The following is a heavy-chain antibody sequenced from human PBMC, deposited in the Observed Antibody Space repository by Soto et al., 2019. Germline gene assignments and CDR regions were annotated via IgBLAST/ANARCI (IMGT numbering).Heavy chain of an antibody. V-gene: IGHV4-39*01. CDR1: GGSISSSSYY. CDR3: ARRAGDIVLVPAAIDY. CDR2: IYYSGST. J-gene: IGHJ4*02. D-gene: IGHD2-2*01. Sequence: QLQLQESGPGLVKPSETLSLTCTVSGGSISSSSYYWGWIRQPPGKGLEWIGSIYYSGSTYYNPSLKSRVTISVDTSKNQFSLKLSSVTAADTAVYYCARRAGDIVLVPAAIDYWGQGTLVTVSS.